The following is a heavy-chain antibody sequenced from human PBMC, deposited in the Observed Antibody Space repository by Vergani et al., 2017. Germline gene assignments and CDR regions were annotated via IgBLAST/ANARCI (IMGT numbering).Heavy chain of an antibody. V-gene: IGHV3-23*04. Sequence: EVQLVESGGGLVKPGGSLRLSCAASGFTFSSYAMSWVRQAPGKGLEWVSAISGSGGSTYYADSVKGRFTISRDNSKNTLYLQMNSLRAEDTAVYYCAKVERGYSGYELYYYYGMDVWGQGTTVTVSS. CDR2: ISGSGGST. CDR1: GFTFSSYA. CDR3: AKVERGYSGYELYYYYGMDV. J-gene: IGHJ6*02. D-gene: IGHD5-12*01.